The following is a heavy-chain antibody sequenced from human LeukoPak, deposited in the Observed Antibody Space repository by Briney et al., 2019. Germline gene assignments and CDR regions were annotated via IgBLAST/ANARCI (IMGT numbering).Heavy chain of an antibody. CDR3: AKDGGRGIAASPADY. CDR1: GFSFNRYW. CDR2: VKEDGGEK. Sequence: GGSLRLSCAASGFSFNRYWMNWVRQAPGKGMEGVANVKEDGGEKFYVDSVKGRFTLSRDNSKNTLYLQMNSLRADDTAVYYCAKDGGRGIAASPADYWGQGTLVTVSS. V-gene: IGHV3-7*01. D-gene: IGHD6-6*01. J-gene: IGHJ4*02.